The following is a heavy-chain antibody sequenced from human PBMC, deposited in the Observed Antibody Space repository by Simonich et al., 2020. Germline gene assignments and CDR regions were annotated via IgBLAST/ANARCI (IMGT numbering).Heavy chain of an antibody. CDR2: INAYNGNP. Sequence: QVQLVQSGAEVKKPGASVKVSCKASGYTFTSYGISWVRQAPGQGLEWMGWINAYNGNPNYEQKLQGRVTMTTDTSTSTADMELRSLRSDDTAVYYCARSTTGTTAFDIWGQGTMVTVSS. CDR1: GYTFTSYG. CDR3: ARSTTGTTAFDI. V-gene: IGHV1-18*01. D-gene: IGHD1-1*01. J-gene: IGHJ3*02.